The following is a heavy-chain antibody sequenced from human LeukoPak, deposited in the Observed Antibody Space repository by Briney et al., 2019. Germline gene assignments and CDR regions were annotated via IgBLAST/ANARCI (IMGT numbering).Heavy chain of an antibody. CDR3: AKKFGNWFFDY. V-gene: IGHV3-23*01. D-gene: IGHD3-16*01. J-gene: IGHJ4*02. CDR1: GFMFSGYV. CDR2: ISGSGGST. Sequence: GSLRLSCAASGFMFSGYVMTWVRQAPGKGLQWVSGISGSGGSTYYADSVKGRFTISRDNSKNTLYLQMNSLRAEDTAVYYCAKKFGNWFFDYWGQGTLVTVPS.